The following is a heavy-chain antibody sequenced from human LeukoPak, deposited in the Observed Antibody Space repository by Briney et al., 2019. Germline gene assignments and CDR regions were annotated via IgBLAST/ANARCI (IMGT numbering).Heavy chain of an antibody. CDR3: AREWSGDYTPGMDV. J-gene: IGHJ6*02. CDR1: GFTFSSYW. D-gene: IGHD4-17*01. V-gene: IGHV3-7*03. Sequence: GGSLRLSCAASGFTFSSYWMSWVRQAPGKGLEWVANIKQDGSEKYYVDSVKGRFTISRDNAKNSLYLQMNSLRAEDTAVYYCAREWSGDYTPGMDVWGQGTTVTVSS. CDR2: IKQDGSEK.